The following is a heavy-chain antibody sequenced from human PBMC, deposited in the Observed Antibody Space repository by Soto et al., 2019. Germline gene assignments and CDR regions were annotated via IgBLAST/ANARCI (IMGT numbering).Heavy chain of an antibody. J-gene: IGHJ4*02. D-gene: IGHD2-2*01. Sequence: QVQLVESGGGVVQPGRSLRLSCAASGFTFSSYGMHWVRQAPGKGLEWVAVISYDGSNKYYADSVKGRFTISRDNSKNTLDLQRNTLRDEGTAVYYCAKDPGPANKYQLLYYWGQGTLVTVSS. CDR3: AKDPGPANKYQLLYY. CDR2: ISYDGSNK. V-gene: IGHV3-30*18. CDR1: GFTFSSYG.